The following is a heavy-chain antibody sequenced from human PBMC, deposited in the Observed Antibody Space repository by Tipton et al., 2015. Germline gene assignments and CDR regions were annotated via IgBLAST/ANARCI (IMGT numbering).Heavy chain of an antibody. D-gene: IGHD4-17*01. CDR2: IGTAGDT. CDR1: GFTFSSS. J-gene: IGHJ4*02. CDR3: ARELYGHYASDY. V-gene: IGHV3-13*01. Sequence: SLRLSCAASGFTFSSSMHWVRQTTGKGLEWVSAIGTAGDTYYAGSVKGRFTISRDNAKTSLYLEMNSLRVEGTAVYCCARELYGHYASDYCGRGTLVTVS.